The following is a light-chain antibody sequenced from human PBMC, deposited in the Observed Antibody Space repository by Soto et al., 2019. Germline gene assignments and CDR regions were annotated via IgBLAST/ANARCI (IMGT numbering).Light chain of an antibody. J-gene: IGKJ4*01. Sequence: EIVMTQSPATLSVSPGERTTLSCRASQSVYSNLAWYQQTPGQAPRRLIYVASTRATGIPARFSGSGSGTDFTLTISTLQSEDFALYYCQQYQSWPLTFGGGTTVEIK. CDR3: QQYQSWPLT. CDR1: QSVYSN. V-gene: IGKV3-15*01. CDR2: VAS.